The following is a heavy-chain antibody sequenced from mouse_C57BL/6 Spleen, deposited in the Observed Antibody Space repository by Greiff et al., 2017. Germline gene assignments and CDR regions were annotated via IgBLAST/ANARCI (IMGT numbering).Heavy chain of an antibody. CDR2: IWSDGST. Sequence: VQLQESGPGLVAPSQSLSITCTVSGFSLTSYGVHWVRQPPGKGLEWLVVIWSDGSTTYNAALKSRLSISKDNTKSQVFLKMNSLQTDDTAMYYCARHEGSSHWYFDVWGTGTTVTVSS. J-gene: IGHJ1*03. V-gene: IGHV2-6-1*01. CDR3: ARHEGSSHWYFDV. D-gene: IGHD1-1*01. CDR1: GFSLTSYG.